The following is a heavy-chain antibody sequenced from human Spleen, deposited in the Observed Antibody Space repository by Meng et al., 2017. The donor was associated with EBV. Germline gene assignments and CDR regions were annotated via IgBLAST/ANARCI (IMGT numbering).Heavy chain of an antibody. Sequence: HITLKESVPTLVKPTQTLTLTCTFSGFSLSYDGVGVGWIRQPPGKALEWLALIYWNDDKRYSPSLKSRLTITKDTPKNQVLLAMTNVDPVDTATYYCAHLLTCGGDCYSWFAPWGQGTLVTVSS. CDR1: GFSLSYDGVG. V-gene: IGHV2-5*01. CDR2: IYWNDDK. D-gene: IGHD2-21*01. CDR3: AHLLTCGGDCYSWFAP. J-gene: IGHJ5*02.